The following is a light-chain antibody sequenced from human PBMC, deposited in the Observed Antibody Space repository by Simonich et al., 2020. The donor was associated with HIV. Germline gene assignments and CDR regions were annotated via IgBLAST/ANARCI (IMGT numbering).Light chain of an antibody. CDR2: DAS. V-gene: IGKV1-33*01. CDR1: QDISNY. CDR3: QQFNSYPCT. Sequence: DIQMTQSPSSLSASVGDRVTITCQASQDISNYLNWYQQKPGKAPEFLIYDASNLETGVPSRFSGSGSGTDFTFTISSLQPEDFATYYCQQFNSYPCTFGQGTKLEIK. J-gene: IGKJ2*02.